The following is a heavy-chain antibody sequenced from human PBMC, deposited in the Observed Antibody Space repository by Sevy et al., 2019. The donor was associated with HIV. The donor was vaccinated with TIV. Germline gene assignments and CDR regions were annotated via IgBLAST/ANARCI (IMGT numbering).Heavy chain of an antibody. V-gene: IGHV6-1*01. CDR3: ARALGSSSWYRGYYFDY. J-gene: IGHJ4*02. Sequence: KQSQTLSLTCAISGDSVSSNRAAWNWIRQSPSRGLEWLGRTYYRSKWYNDYAVSVKSRITINPDTSKNQFSLQLNSVTPEDTAVYYCARALGSSSWYRGYYFDYWGQGTLVTVSS. CDR1: GDSVSSNRAA. CDR2: TYYRSKWYN. D-gene: IGHD6-13*01.